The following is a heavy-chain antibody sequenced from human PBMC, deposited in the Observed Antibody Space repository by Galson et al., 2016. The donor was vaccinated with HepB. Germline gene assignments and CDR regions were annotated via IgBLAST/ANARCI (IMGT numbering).Heavy chain of an antibody. V-gene: IGHV4-34*01. J-gene: IGHJ4*02. CDR3: ARAPSGGYNYGIDY. D-gene: IGHD1-1*01. CDR2: INHSGST. Sequence: ETLSLTCAVYGGSFSGYYWSCIRQPPGKGLEWIGEINHSGSTNYNPSLKSRVTISIDTSKNQFSLRLSSVTAADTAVYYCARAPSGGYNYGIDYWGQGTLVTVSS. CDR1: GGSFSGYY.